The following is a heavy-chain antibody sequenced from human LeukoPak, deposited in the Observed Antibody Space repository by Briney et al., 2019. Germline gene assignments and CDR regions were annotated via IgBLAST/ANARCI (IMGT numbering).Heavy chain of an antibody. J-gene: IGHJ4*02. V-gene: IGHV1-69*01. CDR2: IIPIFGTA. CDR3: ASYREAGTYGRDSGSYGYFDY. D-gene: IGHD1-26*01. CDR1: GGTFSSYA. Sequence: SVKVSCKASGGTFSSYAISWVRQAPGQGLEWMGGIIPIFGTANYAQKFQGRVTITADESTSTAYMELSSLRSEDTAVYYCASYREAGTYGRDSGSYGYFDYWGQGTLVTVSS.